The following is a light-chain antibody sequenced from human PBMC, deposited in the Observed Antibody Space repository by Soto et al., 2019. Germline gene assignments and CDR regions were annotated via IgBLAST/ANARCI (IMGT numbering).Light chain of an antibody. Sequence: EIGMTQSPATLSVSPGERATLSCRASQSVANDLAWYQHKPGQAPRLLTHGASTRATGIPARFSGVGSGTEFTLTISSLQSEDFAVYYCQQYNKWPQTFGQGTRLEIK. J-gene: IGKJ5*01. CDR1: QSVAND. CDR3: QQYNKWPQT. V-gene: IGKV3-15*01. CDR2: GAS.